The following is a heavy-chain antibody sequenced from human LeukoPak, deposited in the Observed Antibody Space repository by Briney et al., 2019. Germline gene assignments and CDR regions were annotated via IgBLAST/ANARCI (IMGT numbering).Heavy chain of an antibody. V-gene: IGHV5-51*01. CDR3: ARQEGSTSDY. J-gene: IGHJ4*02. CDR1: GYSFTDYW. CDR2: IYPGDSDT. Sequence: GESLKVSCKGSGYSFTDYWIAWVRQMPGKGLEWMGIIYPGDSDTRYSPSFQGQVTISADKSITTAYLQWSSLKASDTAMYYCARQEGSTSDYWGQGTLVTVSS.